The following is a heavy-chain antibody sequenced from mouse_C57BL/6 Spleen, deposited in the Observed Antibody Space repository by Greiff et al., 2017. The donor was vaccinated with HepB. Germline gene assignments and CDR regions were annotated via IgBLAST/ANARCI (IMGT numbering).Heavy chain of an antibody. J-gene: IGHJ1*03. V-gene: IGHV1-81*01. CDR2: IYPRSGNT. CDR1: GYTFSSYG. D-gene: IGHD1-1*01. Sequence: VKLVESGAELARPGASVKLSCKASGYTFSSYGISWVKQRTGQGIEWIGEIYPRSGNTYYNEKFKGKATLTADKSSSTAYMELRSLTSEDSAVYFCARGGTTTVDWYFDVWGTGTTVTVSS. CDR3: ARGGTTTVDWYFDV.